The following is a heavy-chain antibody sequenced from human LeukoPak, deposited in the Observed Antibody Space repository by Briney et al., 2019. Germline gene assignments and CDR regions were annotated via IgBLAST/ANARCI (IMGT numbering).Heavy chain of an antibody. CDR3: ARGHSNYGDYFDY. CDR1: GFTFSSYN. CDR2: ISSSSIYI. Sequence: GGSLRLSCAASGFTFSSYNMNWVRQAPRKGLEWVSSISSSSIYIYYADSVKGRFTISRDNAKSSLSLQMNSLRAEDTAVYYCARGHSNYGDYFDYWGQGTLVTVSS. J-gene: IGHJ4*02. D-gene: IGHD4-11*01. V-gene: IGHV3-21*01.